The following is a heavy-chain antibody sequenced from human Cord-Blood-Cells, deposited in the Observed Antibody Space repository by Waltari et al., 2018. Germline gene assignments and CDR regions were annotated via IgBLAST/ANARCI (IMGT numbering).Heavy chain of an antibody. CDR1: GFTFDDYA. J-gene: IGHJ4*02. CDR3: AKDMSYDFWSGFFNFDY. CDR2: ISWNSGSI. D-gene: IGHD3-3*01. Sequence: EVQLVESGGGLVQPGRSLRLSCEASGFTFDDYAMHWVRQAPGKGLEWVSGISWNSGSIGYADSVKVRFTISRDNAKNSLYLQMNSLRAEDTALYYCAKDMSYDFWSGFFNFDYWGQGTLVSVSS. V-gene: IGHV3-9*01.